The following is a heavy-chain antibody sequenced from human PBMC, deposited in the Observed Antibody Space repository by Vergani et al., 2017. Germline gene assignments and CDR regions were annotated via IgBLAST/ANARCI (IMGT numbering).Heavy chain of an antibody. Sequence: EVQLVESGGGLVQPGRSLRLSCAASGFTFDDYAMHWLRQAPGKGLEWVSGINWNSDSIAYADSVKGRFTISRDNAKNSLYLQMNSLRAEDTALYYCVKDITASGNYWYFDLWGRGTLVTVSS. CDR3: VKDITASGNYWYFDL. D-gene: IGHD6-13*01. J-gene: IGHJ2*01. V-gene: IGHV3-9*01. CDR1: GFTFDDYA. CDR2: INWNSDSI.